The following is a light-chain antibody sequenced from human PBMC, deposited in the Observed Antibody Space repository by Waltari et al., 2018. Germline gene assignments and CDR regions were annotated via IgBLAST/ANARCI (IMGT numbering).Light chain of an antibody. Sequence: QSALTQPASVSGSPGQSINISCTGPSSDVGVYNYVTWYQQHPGKAPNLMIYDFSNRPSGVSIRVCGSKSRNTASLTSSGRQADDEAYYYCSSYTSSSALVFGGGTNLTVL. CDR1: SSDVGVYNY. J-gene: IGLJ3*02. CDR2: DFS. V-gene: IGLV2-14*03. CDR3: SSYTSSSALV.